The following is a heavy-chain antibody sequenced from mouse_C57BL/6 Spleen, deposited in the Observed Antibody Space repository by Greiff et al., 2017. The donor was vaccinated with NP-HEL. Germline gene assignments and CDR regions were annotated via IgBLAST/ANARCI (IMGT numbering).Heavy chain of an antibody. D-gene: IGHD1-1*01. J-gene: IGHJ3*01. CDR3: AKLNYYGRPSWFAY. CDR1: GFSLTSYG. CDR2: IWGGGST. V-gene: IGHV2-9*01. Sequence: VQLVESGPGLVAPSQSLSITCTVSGFSLTSYGVDWVRQPPGKGLEWLGVIWGGGSTNYTSALMSRLSISKDNSKSKVFLKMNCLQTDDTAMYYCAKLNYYGRPSWFAYWGQGTLVTVSA.